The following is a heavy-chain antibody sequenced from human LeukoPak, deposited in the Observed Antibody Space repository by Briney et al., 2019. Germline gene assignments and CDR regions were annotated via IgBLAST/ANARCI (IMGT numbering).Heavy chain of an antibody. CDR2: ISGGSSDL. Sequence: PGGSLRLSCAASGFIFGDYSMNWVRQAPGKGLEWISYISGGSSDLQYADSVKGRFTISRDNAKNSLYLQMNSLRDEDTAVYYCVRDPIRRFDYWGQGALVTVSS. J-gene: IGHJ4*02. V-gene: IGHV3-48*02. CDR3: VRDPIRRFDY. CDR1: GFIFGDYS.